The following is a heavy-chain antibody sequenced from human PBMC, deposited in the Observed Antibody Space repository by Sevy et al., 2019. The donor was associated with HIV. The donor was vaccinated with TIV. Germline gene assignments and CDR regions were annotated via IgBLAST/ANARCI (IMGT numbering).Heavy chain of an antibody. V-gene: IGHV3-53*01. CDR1: GFTVSSNY. Sequence: GGSLRLSCAASGFTVSSNYMSWVRQAPGKGLEWVSVIYSGGSTYYADSVKGRFTISRANSKNTLYLQMNSRRAEDTAVYYCARSPAKLELWIGWFDPWGQGTLVTVSS. CDR3: ARSPAKLELWIGWFDP. J-gene: IGHJ5*02. CDR2: IYSGGST. D-gene: IGHD1-7*01.